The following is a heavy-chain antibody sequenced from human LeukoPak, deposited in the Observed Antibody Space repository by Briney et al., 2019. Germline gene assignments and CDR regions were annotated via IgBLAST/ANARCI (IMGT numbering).Heavy chain of an antibody. CDR3: ARGYSSSWYVGRSPNWFDP. CDR1: GGSISSYY. J-gene: IGHJ5*02. V-gene: IGHV4-59*08. Sequence: SETLSLTCTVSGGSISSYYWSWIRQPPGKGLEWIGYIYYSGSTSYNPSLKSRVTISVDTSKNQFSLKLSSVTAADTAVYYCARGYSSSWYVGRSPNWFDPWGQGTLVAVSS. D-gene: IGHD6-13*01. CDR2: IYYSGST.